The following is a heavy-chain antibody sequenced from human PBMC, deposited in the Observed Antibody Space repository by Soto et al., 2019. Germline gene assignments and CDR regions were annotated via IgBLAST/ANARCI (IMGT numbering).Heavy chain of an antibody. CDR3: AKNQERELPRVIDF. V-gene: IGHV3-30-3*02. D-gene: IGHD1-7*01. CDR2: ISKGGSNL. J-gene: IGHJ4*02. CDR1: GFTLSSYA. Sequence: PGGSLRLSCAASGFTLSSYAIHWVRQAPGKGLEWVTVISKGGSNLYFADSVKGRFTISRDNSKNTLYLQMNSLRSEDTALYYCAKNQERELPRVIDFWGQGTLVTVSS.